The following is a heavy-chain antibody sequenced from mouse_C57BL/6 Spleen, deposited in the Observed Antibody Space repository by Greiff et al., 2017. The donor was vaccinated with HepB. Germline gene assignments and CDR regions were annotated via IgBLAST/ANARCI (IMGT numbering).Heavy chain of an antibody. V-gene: IGHV1-82*01. CDR2: IYPGDGDT. J-gene: IGHJ2*01. Sequence: VKLQESGPELVKPGASVKISCKASGYAFSSSWRNWVKQRPGKGLEWIGRIYPGDGDTNYNGKFKGKATLTADKSSSTAYMQLSSLTSEDSAVYFCARSASYFNYWGKGTTLKVSS. CDR3: ARSASYFNY. CDR1: GYAFSSSW. D-gene: IGHD3-3*01.